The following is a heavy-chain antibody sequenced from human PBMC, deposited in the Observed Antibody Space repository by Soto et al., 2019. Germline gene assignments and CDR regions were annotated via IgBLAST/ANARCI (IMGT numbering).Heavy chain of an antibody. CDR3: ASVHRRDEAGIMIFGVVISRPGFAP. J-gene: IGHJ5*02. D-gene: IGHD3-3*01. CDR1: GGSISSSSYY. Sequence: PSETLSLACTVSGGSISSSSYYWGWIRQPPGKGLEWIGSIYYSGSTYYNPSLKSRVTISVDTSKNQFSLKLSSVTAADTAVYYCASVHRRDEAGIMIFGVVISRPGFAPWGQRTLDTVSS. CDR2: IYYSGST. V-gene: IGHV4-39*01.